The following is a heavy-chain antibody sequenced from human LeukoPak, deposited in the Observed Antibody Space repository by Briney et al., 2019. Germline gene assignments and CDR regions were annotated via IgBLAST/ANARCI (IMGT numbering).Heavy chain of an antibody. V-gene: IGHV3-21*01. CDR3: ARDWIAVAGHAYYFDY. CDR2: ISSSSSYI. J-gene: IGHJ4*02. Sequence: GGSLRLSCAASGFTFSSYAMSWVRQAPGKGLEWVSSISSSSSYIYYADSVKGRFTISRDNAKNSLYLQMNSLRAEDTAVYYCARDWIAVAGHAYYFDYWGQGTLVTVSS. CDR1: GFTFSSYA. D-gene: IGHD6-19*01.